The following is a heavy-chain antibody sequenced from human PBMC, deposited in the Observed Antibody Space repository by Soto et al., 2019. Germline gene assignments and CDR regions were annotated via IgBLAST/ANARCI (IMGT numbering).Heavy chain of an antibody. Sequence: GESLKISCAASGFTFSSYWMSWVRQAPGKGLEWVANIKQDGSEKYYVDSVKGRFTISRDNAKNSLYLQMNSLRAEDTAVYYCARGGPSFMVRGVIDYWGQGTLVTVSS. D-gene: IGHD3-10*01. V-gene: IGHV3-7*03. J-gene: IGHJ4*02. CDR2: IKQDGSEK. CDR1: GFTFSSYW. CDR3: ARGGPSFMVRGVIDY.